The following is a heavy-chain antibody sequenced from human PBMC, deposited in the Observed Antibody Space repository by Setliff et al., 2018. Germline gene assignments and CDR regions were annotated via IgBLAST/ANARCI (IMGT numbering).Heavy chain of an antibody. Sequence: GGSLRLSCAASRFTLSSYSMSWVRQAPGKGLEWVSYISGGGSIMYYADSVRGRFTISRDNAKNSLYLQMSSLRAEDTAVYYCAGGKTVGYWGQGTLVTVSS. J-gene: IGHJ4*02. CDR2: ISGGGSIM. CDR1: RFTLSSYS. CDR3: AGGKTVGY. V-gene: IGHV3-48*01. D-gene: IGHD1-26*01.